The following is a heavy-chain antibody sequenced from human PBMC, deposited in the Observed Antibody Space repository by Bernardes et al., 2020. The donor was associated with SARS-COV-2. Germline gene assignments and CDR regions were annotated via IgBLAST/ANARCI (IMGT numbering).Heavy chain of an antibody. CDR2: IFYSGST. CDR1: GGSMITEY. CDR3: ARLYCSGRNCYPLYFDY. V-gene: IGHV4-59*01. D-gene: IGHD2-15*01. Sequence: SETLSLTCFVSGGSMITEYWSWIRQPPGKGLEWIGYIFYSGSTNYNPSLESRVTISVDTSKSQFSLRLRSVTPADTAVYYCARLYCSGRNCYPLYFDYRGQGAWSPSPQ. J-gene: IGHJ4*02.